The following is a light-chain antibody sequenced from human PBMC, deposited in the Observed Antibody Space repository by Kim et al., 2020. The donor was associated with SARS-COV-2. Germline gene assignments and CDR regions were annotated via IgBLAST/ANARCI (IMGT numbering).Light chain of an antibody. CDR1: QSVRSNS. Sequence: LSQGERATLSCRASQSVRSNSLAWYQQKLGQAPRLLIYGTSSRATGIPDRFSGSGSGTEFTLTISRLEPEDFAVFFCHQYGSTPWTFGQGTKLEI. CDR3: HQYGSTPWT. J-gene: IGKJ1*01. CDR2: GTS. V-gene: IGKV3-20*01.